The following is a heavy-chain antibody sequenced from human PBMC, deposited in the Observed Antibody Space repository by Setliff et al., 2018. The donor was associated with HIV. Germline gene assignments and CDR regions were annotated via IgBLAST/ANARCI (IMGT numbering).Heavy chain of an antibody. CDR2: INPSVGST. Sequence: GASVKVSCKASGYTFTNYYIHWVRQAPGQGLEWMGMINPSVGSTSHARKFQGRVTVTRDTSTTTVYMELSGLRSEDTAVYYCARATEAGTIDYWGQGTRVTVSS. V-gene: IGHV1-46*01. CDR1: GYTFTNYY. CDR3: ARATEAGTIDY. J-gene: IGHJ4*02. D-gene: IGHD1-1*01.